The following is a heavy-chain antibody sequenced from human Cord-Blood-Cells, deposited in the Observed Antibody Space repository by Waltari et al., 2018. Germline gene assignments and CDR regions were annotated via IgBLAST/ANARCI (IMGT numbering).Heavy chain of an antibody. D-gene: IGHD2-2*01. V-gene: IGHV1-2*02. CDR2: INPNRGGT. CDR3: ARDQGSSCYDY. Sequence: QVQLVLSVAAVKKPGASVKVSCEASGYTFLGYYIHRVRQAPGQGLEWMGWINPNRGGTNYAQKFQGRVTMTRDTSISTAYMELSRLRSDDTAVYYCARDQGSSCYDYWGQGTLVTVSS. CDR1: GYTFLGYY. J-gene: IGHJ4*02.